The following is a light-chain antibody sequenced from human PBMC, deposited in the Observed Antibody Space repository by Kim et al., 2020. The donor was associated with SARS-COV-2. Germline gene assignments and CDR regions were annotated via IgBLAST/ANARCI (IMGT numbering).Light chain of an antibody. CDR3: QQYDSSPPT. CDR1: QRVPSNY. CDR2: GAS. J-gene: IGKJ1*01. Sequence: EIVLTQSPGTLSLSLGERATLSCRASQRVPSNYLAWYQQKPGQAPRLLIYGASSRATGIPGRFSGSGSGTDFTLTISRLEPEDFAVYYCQQYDSSPPTFGQGTKVDIK. V-gene: IGKV3-20*01.